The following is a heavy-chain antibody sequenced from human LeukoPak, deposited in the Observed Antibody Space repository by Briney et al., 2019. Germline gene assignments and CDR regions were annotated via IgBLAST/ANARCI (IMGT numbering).Heavy chain of an antibody. V-gene: IGHV1-18*01. J-gene: IGHJ4*02. D-gene: IGHD2-21*01. CDR3: ARHRLRGRVAVLYYFDY. CDR2: ISAYNGNT. CDR1: GYTFTSYG. Sequence: GASVKVSCKASGYTFTSYGISWVRQAPGQGLEWMGWISAYNGNTNYAQKLQGRVTMTTDTSTSTAYMELRSLRSDDTAVYYCARHRLRGRVAVLYYFDYWGRGTLVTVSS.